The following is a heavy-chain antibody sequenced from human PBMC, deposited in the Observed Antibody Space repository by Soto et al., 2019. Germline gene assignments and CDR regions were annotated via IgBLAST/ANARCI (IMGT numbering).Heavy chain of an antibody. CDR3: ARVGPWVPYYYDSSPYTFENWFDP. J-gene: IGHJ5*02. Sequence: GSLRLSCTASGFTFGDYAMSWVRQAPGKGLEWIGSIYHGGSTYYNPSLNSRVTLSIDMTNNHVSLILNSVTAADTAVYYCARVGPWVPYYYDSSPYTFENWFDPWGQGTLVTVSS. CDR1: GFTFGDYA. CDR2: IYHGGST. D-gene: IGHD3-22*01. V-gene: IGHV4-38-2*02.